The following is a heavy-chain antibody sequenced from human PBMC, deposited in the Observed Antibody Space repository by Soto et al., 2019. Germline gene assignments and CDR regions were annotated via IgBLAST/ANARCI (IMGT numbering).Heavy chain of an antibody. CDR1: GFTFNNYA. CDR3: AKDRLAGNFDY. J-gene: IGHJ4*02. Sequence: GGSLRLSCAASGFTFNNYAMNWVRQAPGKGLEWVATISATGGSTYYADSVKGRFTISRDNSKNTLYLQMNGLRVEDTAVYYCAKDRLAGNFDYWGQGAQVTVSS. CDR2: ISATGGST. V-gene: IGHV3-23*01.